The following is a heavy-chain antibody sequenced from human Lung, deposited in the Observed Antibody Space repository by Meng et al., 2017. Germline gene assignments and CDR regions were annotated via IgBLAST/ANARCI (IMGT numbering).Heavy chain of an antibody. CDR1: GYTFTTYA. Sequence: QVQLVQSGSEVKKPGVSVKISCNASGYTFTTYAMDWVRQAPGQGVEWMGWINTDTRSPTYAQGFTGRFVFSLDTSVSTAYLQISSLMAEDTAIYYCARGDLGMSGYYYTVHWGQGTLVTVSS. CDR3: ARGDLGMSGYYYTVH. V-gene: IGHV7-4-1*02. CDR2: INTDTRSP. J-gene: IGHJ4*02. D-gene: IGHD3-22*01.